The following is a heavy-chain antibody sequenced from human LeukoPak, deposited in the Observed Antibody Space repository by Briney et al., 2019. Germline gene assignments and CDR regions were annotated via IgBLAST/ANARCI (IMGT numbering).Heavy chain of an antibody. V-gene: IGHV6-1*01. CDR3: ARETSSSLNGIDY. CDR1: GDSVSSNNAA. Sequence: SQTLSLTCAISGDSVSSNNAAWNWIRQSPSRGLEWLGRTYHRSTWYDDYVVSVRSRLTITPDISKNQVSLQLNSVTAADTAVYYCARETSSSLNGIDYWGQGALVTVSS. CDR2: TYHRSTWYD. D-gene: IGHD6-13*01. J-gene: IGHJ4*02.